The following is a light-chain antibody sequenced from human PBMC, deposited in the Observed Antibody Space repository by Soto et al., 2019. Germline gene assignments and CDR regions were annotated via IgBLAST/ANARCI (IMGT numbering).Light chain of an antibody. CDR1: QSVFSY. J-gene: IGKJ5*01. Sequence: EIVLTQSPATLSLSPGERATLSCRASQSVFSYLAWYQQKPGQAPRLLIYDASNRATGIPARFSGSGSGTDFTLTISILEPEDFAVYYCQQYSNWPPITFGQGTRLEIK. CDR2: DAS. V-gene: IGKV3-11*01. CDR3: QQYSNWPPIT.